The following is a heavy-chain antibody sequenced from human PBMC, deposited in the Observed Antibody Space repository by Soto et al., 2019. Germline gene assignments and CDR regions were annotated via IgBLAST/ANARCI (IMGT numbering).Heavy chain of an antibody. V-gene: IGHV4-59*01. CDR2: SSYCAST. CDR1: GGSISVYY. CDR3: ARARKATYITGGFDS. D-gene: IGHD3-3*01. Sequence: SETLSLTCFASGGSISVYYSSWTRQSPEKGQEYIVYSSYCASTNLNHPLHDRVTMSIDTYKKQLYMKETSLTAADTDVYYCARARKATYITGGFDSWGQGTLV. J-gene: IGHJ4*02.